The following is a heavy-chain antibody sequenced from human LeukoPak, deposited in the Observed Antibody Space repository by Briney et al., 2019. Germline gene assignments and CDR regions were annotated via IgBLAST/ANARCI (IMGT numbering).Heavy chain of an antibody. CDR2: MNQFGSEK. V-gene: IGHV3-7*01. CDR1: GFTFSNYW. J-gene: IGHJ3*02. D-gene: IGHD2-15*01. Sequence: GGSLRLSCAATGFTFSNYWMAWVRQAPGKGLEWVGNMNQFGSEKYYVDSVKGRFTISRDNAKNSLYLQMDSLRAEDTAVYYCATYCSGSSCYTFEIWGQGTMVAVSS. CDR3: ATYCSGSSCYTFEI.